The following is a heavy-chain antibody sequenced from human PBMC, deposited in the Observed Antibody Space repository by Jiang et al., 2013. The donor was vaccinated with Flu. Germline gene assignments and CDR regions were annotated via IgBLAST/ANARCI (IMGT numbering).Heavy chain of an antibody. D-gene: IGHD1-26*01. CDR2: PSGGST. J-gene: IGHJ4*02. CDR3: ARDLGGSYYPPGDY. Sequence: PSGGSTSYAQKFQGRVTMTRDTSTSTVYMELSSLRSEDTAVYYCARDLGGSYYPPGDYWGQGTLVTVSS. V-gene: IGHV1-46*01.